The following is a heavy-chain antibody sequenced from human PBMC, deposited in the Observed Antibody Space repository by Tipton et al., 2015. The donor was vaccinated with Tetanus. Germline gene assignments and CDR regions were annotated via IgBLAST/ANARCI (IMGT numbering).Heavy chain of an antibody. CDR3: ARDSQSSFDR. J-gene: IGHJ4*02. Sequence: QVQLVQSGPEVKKPGSSVKVSCKTSGDTFNTYGINWARQAPGQRLEWMGRSIPLLGIANNAQKFQGRLTITADKSTTTVYMELSSLTSEDTAVYYCARDSQSSFDRWGQGTLVTVSS. CDR2: SIPLLGIA. CDR1: GDTFNTYG. V-gene: IGHV1-69*09.